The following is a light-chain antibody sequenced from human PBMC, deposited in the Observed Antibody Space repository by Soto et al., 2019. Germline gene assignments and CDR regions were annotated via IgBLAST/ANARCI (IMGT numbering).Light chain of an antibody. V-gene: IGKV3-20*01. Sequence: EIVLTQSPGTLSLSPGERATLSCRASQSVSSRSLARYQQKPGQPPRLLIYDASSRATGISDSFRGSGSGTDFTLTISRLEPEDFAVYYCQHYGSSSPTFGGGTKVDIK. CDR3: QHYGSSSPT. J-gene: IGKJ4*01. CDR1: QSVSSRS. CDR2: DAS.